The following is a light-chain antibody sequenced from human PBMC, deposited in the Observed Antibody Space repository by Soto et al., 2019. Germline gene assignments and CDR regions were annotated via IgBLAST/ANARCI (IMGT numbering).Light chain of an antibody. J-gene: IGLJ1*01. Sequence: QSVLTQPASVSGSPGQSITISCTGTSTDVGASNFVSWYQHHPGKAPKLLIYEVSHRPSGVSDRFSGSKSDNTASLTISGLRDEEEADYYCCSSQSRTSYIFGTGTKVTV. CDR2: EVS. CDR3: CSSQSRTSYI. CDR1: STDVGASNF. V-gene: IGLV2-14*01.